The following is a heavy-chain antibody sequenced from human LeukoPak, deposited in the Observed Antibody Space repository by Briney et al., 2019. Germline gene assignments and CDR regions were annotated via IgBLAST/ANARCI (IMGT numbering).Heavy chain of an antibody. J-gene: IGHJ4*02. V-gene: IGHV3-7*01. CDR3: ARDRSWRCGSSGYDTNFDY. CDR2: IKQDGSEK. D-gene: IGHD5-12*01. Sequence: GGSLRLSCAASGFTFSSYWMSWVRQAPGRGLEWVANIKQDGSEKYYVDSVKGRFTISRDNAKNSLYLQMNSLRAEDTAVYYCARDRSWRCGSSGYDTNFDYWGQGTLVTVSS. CDR1: GFTFSSYW.